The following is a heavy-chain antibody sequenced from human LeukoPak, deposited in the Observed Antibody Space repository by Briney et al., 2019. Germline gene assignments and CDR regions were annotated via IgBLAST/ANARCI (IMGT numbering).Heavy chain of an antibody. CDR3: VRDLRMVRGVILDY. Sequence: ASVKVSCKASGGTFSSYAISWVRQAPGQGLEWMGGIIPIFGTANYAQKFQGRVTITADESTSTAYMELSSLRSEDTAVYYCVRDLRMVRGVILDYWGQGTLVTVSS. V-gene: IGHV1-69*13. CDR1: GGTFSSYA. CDR2: IIPIFGTA. D-gene: IGHD3-10*01. J-gene: IGHJ4*02.